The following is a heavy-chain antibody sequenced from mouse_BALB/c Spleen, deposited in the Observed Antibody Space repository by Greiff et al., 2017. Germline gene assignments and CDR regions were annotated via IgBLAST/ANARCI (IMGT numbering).Heavy chain of an antibody. Sequence: VQLQQSGAELVRPGTSVKVSCKASGYAFTNYLIEWVKQRPGQGLEWIGVINPGSGGTNYNEKFKGKATLTADKSSSTAYMQLSSLTSDDSAVYFCARYYYGSSSYAMDYWGQGTSVTVSS. CDR2: INPGSGGT. J-gene: IGHJ4*01. CDR3: ARYYYGSSSYAMDY. D-gene: IGHD1-1*01. CDR1: GYAFTNYL. V-gene: IGHV1-54*01.